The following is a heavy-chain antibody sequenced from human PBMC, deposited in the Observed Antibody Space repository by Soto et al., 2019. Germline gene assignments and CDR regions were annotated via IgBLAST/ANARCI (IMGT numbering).Heavy chain of an antibody. D-gene: IGHD1-20*01. CDR2: VIPIFGTA. CDR3: ARCGRESNWKDGNFYY. CDR1: GGTFGSYA. V-gene: IGHV1-69*13. J-gene: IGHJ4*02. Sequence: SVKVSCKASGGTFGSYAISWVRQAPGQGLEWMGGVIPIFGTANYVQKFQGRVTITADESTRTAFLELSSLRPEDTAVYYCARCGRESNWKDGNFYYWGKGTQVTVAS.